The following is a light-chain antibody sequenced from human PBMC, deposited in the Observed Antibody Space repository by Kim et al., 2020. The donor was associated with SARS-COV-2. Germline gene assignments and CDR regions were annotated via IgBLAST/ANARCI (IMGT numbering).Light chain of an antibody. Sequence: QSVLTQPPSASGTPGQRVTISCSGSSSNIGSNTVNWYQQLPGTAPKLLIYSDNQRPSGVPDRFSGSKSGTSASLAISGLKSEDEADFYCAAWDGSLVGWVFGGGTQLTVL. J-gene: IGLJ3*02. CDR2: SDN. V-gene: IGLV1-44*01. CDR1: SSNIGSNT. CDR3: AAWDGSLVGWV.